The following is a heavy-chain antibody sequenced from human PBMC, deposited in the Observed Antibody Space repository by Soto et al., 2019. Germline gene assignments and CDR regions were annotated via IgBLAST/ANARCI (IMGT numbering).Heavy chain of an antibody. J-gene: IGHJ4*02. CDR3: ARGQEGIVATH. V-gene: IGHV4-34*01. D-gene: IGHD5-12*01. CDR1: GGSLTGYY. CDR2: VKDGGST. Sequence: QVQLQQWGAGLLKPSETLSLTCTVNGGSLTGYYWSWIRQPPGKGLEWIEEVKDGGSTNYSPSLRGRVSISADTSKNHFSLRLNSVTAADTAVYFCARGQEGIVATHWYQGALFTVSS.